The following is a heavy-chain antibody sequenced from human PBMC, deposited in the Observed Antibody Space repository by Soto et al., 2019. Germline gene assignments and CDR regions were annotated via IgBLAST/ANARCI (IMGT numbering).Heavy chain of an antibody. D-gene: IGHD2-21*02. Sequence: QVQLQQSGPGLVKPSQTLSLTCTVSGGSISSGGYYWSWIRQHPGKGLEWIGYIYYSGSTYYNPSLQYRVTLSVGASKSQFCLEPSSVTAADPCVYYCASVCGGDCPHGIDVWGQGTTVTVSS. V-gene: IGHV4-31*03. CDR2: IYYSGST. CDR1: GGSISSGGYY. J-gene: IGHJ6*02. CDR3: ASVCGGDCPHGIDV.